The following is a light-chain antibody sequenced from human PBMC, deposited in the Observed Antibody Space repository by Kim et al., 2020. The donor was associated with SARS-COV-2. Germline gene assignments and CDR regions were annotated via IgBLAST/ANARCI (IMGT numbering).Light chain of an antibody. J-gene: IGLJ2*01. CDR3: QAWDSSTGV. CDR1: KLGDKY. Sequence: SVSPGQEGSITGSGDKLGDKYACWYQQKPGQSPVVVIYKDSKRPSGIPERFSGSNSGNTATLTISGTQAMDEADYYCQAWDSSTGVFGGGTQLTVL. CDR2: KDS. V-gene: IGLV3-1*01.